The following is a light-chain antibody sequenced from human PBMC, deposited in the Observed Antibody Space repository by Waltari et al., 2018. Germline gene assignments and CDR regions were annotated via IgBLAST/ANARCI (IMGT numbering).Light chain of an antibody. V-gene: IGLV2-23*02. CDR1: SSAVGFYNL. Sequence: SALTPPASVSGSPGQSITLPCTGTSSAVGFYNLVSWYQQHPDKAPKLIVYEVIERPPGVSNRCSGPKSGNTAPLTIPGLQAEDEADYYCCSYAGRNIWVFGGGTKLTVL. CDR2: EVI. J-gene: IGLJ3*02. CDR3: CSYAGRNIWV.